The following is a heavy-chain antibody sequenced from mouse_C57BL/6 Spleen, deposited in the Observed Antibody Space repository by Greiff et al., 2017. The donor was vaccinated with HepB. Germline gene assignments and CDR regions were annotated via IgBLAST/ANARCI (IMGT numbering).Heavy chain of an antibody. J-gene: IGHJ4*01. Sequence: VQLQQSGAELVKPGASVKLSCKASGYTFTSYWMQWVKQRPGQGLEWIGEIDPSDSYTNYNQKFKGKATLTVDTSSSTAYMQLSSLTSEDSAVYYFASGRYYGSSHYYAMDYWGQGTSVTVSS. D-gene: IGHD1-1*01. CDR2: IDPSDSYT. V-gene: IGHV1-50*01. CDR1: GYTFTSYW. CDR3: ASGRYYGSSHYYAMDY.